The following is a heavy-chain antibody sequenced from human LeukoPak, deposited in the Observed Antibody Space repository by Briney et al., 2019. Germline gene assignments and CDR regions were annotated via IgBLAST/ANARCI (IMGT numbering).Heavy chain of an antibody. Sequence: SETLSLTCTVSGGSISSGSYYWSWIRQPAGKGLEWIGRIYTSGSTNYDPSLKSRVTISVDTSKNQFSLKLSSVTAADTAVYYCARKSYSTGWWYFDYWGQGTLVTVSS. D-gene: IGHD6-19*01. CDR1: GGSISSGSYY. CDR2: IYTSGST. CDR3: ARKSYSTGWWYFDY. J-gene: IGHJ4*02. V-gene: IGHV4-61*02.